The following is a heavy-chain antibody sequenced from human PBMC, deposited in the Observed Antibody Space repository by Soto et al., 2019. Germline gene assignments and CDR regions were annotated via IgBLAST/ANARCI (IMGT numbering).Heavy chain of an antibody. D-gene: IGHD2-2*01. CDR3: AREDRSCTNYCDY. CDR2: VYRSGIT. J-gene: IGHJ4*02. CDR1: GASVNSDNHF. V-gene: IGHV4-61*01. Sequence: TLSLTCRVSGASVNSDNHFWRWIRQAPGKGLEWVGYVYRSGITNSNPALKSRVFVSADMARTQFSLSLDSVTPADTAVYYCAREDRSCTNYCDYCEPGIRVT.